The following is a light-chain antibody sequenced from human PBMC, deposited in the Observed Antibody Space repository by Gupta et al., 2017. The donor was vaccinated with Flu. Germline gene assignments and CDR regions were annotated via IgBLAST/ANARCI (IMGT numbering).Light chain of an antibody. CDR3: QQYYSTPLT. CDR2: WAS. CDR1: QNVLYSSNNKNY. J-gene: IGKJ3*01. V-gene: IGKV4-1*01. Sequence: NCKSSQNVLYSSNNKNYLAWYQQKPGHPPRLLIYWASTRESGVPDRFSGSGSGTDFTLTISSLQAEDVAVYYCQQYYSTPLTFGPGTKVDIK.